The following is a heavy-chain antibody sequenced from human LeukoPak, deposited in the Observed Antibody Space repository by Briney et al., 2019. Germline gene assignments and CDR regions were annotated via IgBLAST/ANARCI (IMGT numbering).Heavy chain of an antibody. CDR2: VYYRGST. V-gene: IGHV4-59*01. CDR1: GGSISSY. Sequence: PSETPSLTCTVSGGSISSYWSWIRQPPGKGLEWIGCVYYRGSTNYNPSLKSRLTISVDTSKNQFSLKLNSVTAADTAVYYCARGVGTTSNWFDPWGQGTLVTVSS. J-gene: IGHJ5*02. CDR3: ARGVGTTSNWFDP. D-gene: IGHD1-1*01.